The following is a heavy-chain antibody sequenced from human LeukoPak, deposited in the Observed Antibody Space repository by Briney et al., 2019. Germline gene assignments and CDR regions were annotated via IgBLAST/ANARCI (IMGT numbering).Heavy chain of an antibody. J-gene: IGHJ4*02. CDR1: GGTFSCYA. CDR3: ARDLPRNDSLFGDY. V-gene: IGHV1-69*04. Sequence: ASVKVTCKASGGTFSCYAISWVRQAPGQGLEWMGRIIPILGIANYAQKFQGRVTITADKSTSTAYMELSSLRSEDTAVYYCARDLPRNDSLFGDYWGQGTLVSVSS. CDR2: IIPILGIA. D-gene: IGHD1-1*01.